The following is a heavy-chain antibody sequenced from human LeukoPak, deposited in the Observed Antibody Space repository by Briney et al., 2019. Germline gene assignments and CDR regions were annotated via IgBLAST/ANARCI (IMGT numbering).Heavy chain of an antibody. V-gene: IGHV4-59*08. Sequence: SETLSLTCTVSGGSISSYYWSWIRQPPGKGLEWIGYIYYSGSTNYNPSLKSRVTISVDTSKNQFSLKLSSVTAADTAVYYCARGGINQPFDYWGQGTLVTVSS. J-gene: IGHJ4*02. CDR3: ARGGINQPFDY. D-gene: IGHD3-16*01. CDR1: GGSISSYY. CDR2: IYYSGST.